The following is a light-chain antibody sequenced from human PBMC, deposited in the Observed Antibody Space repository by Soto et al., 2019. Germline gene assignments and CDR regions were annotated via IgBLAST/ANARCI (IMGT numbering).Light chain of an antibody. CDR1: QSVSSNF. V-gene: IGKV3-20*01. CDR3: HQYGSSPRT. CDR2: GAS. Sequence: EIVLTQSPGTLSLSPGDRATLSCRASQSVSSNFLAWYQQKPGQAPRLLNYGASIRATGIPDRFSGSGSGTDFTLTIRRLEPEDFAMYFCHQYGSSPRTFGQGTKVEIK. J-gene: IGKJ1*01.